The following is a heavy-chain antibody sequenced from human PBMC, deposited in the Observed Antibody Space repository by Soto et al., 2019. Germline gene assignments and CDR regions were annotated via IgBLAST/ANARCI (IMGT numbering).Heavy chain of an antibody. D-gene: IGHD3-10*01. V-gene: IGHV1-18*01. J-gene: IGHJ3*02. CDR2: ISAYNGNT. CDR3: ARYGSGSLRNAFDI. Sequence: ASVKVSCKAPGYTFTSYGISWVRQAPGQGLEWMGWISAYNGNTNYAQKRQGRVTMTTDTSTSTAYMELRSLRSDDTAVYYCARYGSGSLRNAFDIWGQGTMVTVSS. CDR1: GYTFTSYG.